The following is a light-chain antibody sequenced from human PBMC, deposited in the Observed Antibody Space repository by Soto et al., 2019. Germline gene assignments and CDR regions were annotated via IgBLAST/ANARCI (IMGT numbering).Light chain of an antibody. CDR2: DTS. J-gene: IGKJ2*01. CDR3: QQRSNWQYT. Sequence: ELVLTQSPATLSLSPGERATLSCRASQSVSGYSAWYQQKPGQAPRLLIYDTSNRATGIPARFSGSGSGTAFTINISGLEPEDFAVYYCQQRSNWQYTFGLGTRLEIK. CDR1: QSVSGY. V-gene: IGKV3-11*01.